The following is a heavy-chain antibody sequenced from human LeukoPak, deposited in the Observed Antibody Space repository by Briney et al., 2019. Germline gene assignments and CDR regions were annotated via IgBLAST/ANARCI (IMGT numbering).Heavy chain of an antibody. CDR2: ISHDGSNK. J-gene: IGHJ4*02. V-gene: IGHV3-30*18. D-gene: IGHD3-10*01. CDR3: AKLRGYYGSGQQITLDY. CDR1: GFTFSSYG. Sequence: GGSLRLSCAASGFTFSSYGMHWVRQAPGKGLEWVAVISHDGSNKYYADSVKGRFTISRDNAKNTLYLQMDSLSVEDTAVYYCAKLRGYYGSGQQITLDYWGQGTLVTVSS.